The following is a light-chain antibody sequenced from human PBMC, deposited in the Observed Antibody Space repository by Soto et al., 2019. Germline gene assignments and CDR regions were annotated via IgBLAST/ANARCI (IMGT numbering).Light chain of an antibody. Sequence: DIQMTQSPATLSASVGDRVTITCRASQSISSWLAWYQQKPGKVPKLLIDDASSLESGVPSRFSGSGSGTEFTLTISSLQPDYFATYYCQQYNTYPWTFGQGTKVDIK. CDR1: QSISSW. J-gene: IGKJ1*01. V-gene: IGKV1-5*01. CDR2: DAS. CDR3: QQYNTYPWT.